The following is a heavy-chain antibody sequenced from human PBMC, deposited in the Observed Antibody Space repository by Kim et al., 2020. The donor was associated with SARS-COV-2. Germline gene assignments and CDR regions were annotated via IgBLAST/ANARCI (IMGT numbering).Heavy chain of an antibody. J-gene: IGHJ4*02. Sequence: GGSLRLSCAASGFTFSSYGMHWVRQAPGKGLEWVAVISYDGSNKYYADSVKGRFTISRDNSKNTLYLQMNSLRAEDTAVYYCAKEQRTYSSGWYWGYFDYWGQGALVTVSS. CDR1: GFTFSSYG. CDR3: AKEQRTYSSGWYWGYFDY. CDR2: ISYDGSNK. V-gene: IGHV3-30*18. D-gene: IGHD6-19*01.